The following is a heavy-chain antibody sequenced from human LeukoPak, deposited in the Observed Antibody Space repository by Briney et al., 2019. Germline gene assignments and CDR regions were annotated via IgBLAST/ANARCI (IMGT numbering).Heavy chain of an antibody. V-gene: IGHV3-11*03. Sequence: GGSLRLSCAASGFTFSDYYMSWIRQAPGKGLEWVSYISTSSSYNNYAASVKSRFTICRDNDKTSLYLLMNSRRAEDAAVYYCARFYGSGSWNDAFDIWGQGTMVTVSS. J-gene: IGHJ3*02. CDR1: GFTFSDYY. CDR2: ISTSSSYN. CDR3: ARFYGSGSWNDAFDI. D-gene: IGHD3-10*01.